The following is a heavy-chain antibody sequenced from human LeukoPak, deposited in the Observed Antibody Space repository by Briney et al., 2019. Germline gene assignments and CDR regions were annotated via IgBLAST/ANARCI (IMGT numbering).Heavy chain of an antibody. CDR1: GYTFTSYG. J-gene: IGHJ4*02. CDR3: ARDQPLRGSTAFDY. V-gene: IGHV1-18*01. Sequence: ASAKVSCKASGYTFTSYGISWVRQAPGQGLEWMGWISAYNGNTNYAQKLQDRVTMTTDTSTSTAYMELRSLRSDDTAVYYCARDQPLRGSTAFDYWGQGTLVTVSS. D-gene: IGHD2-15*01. CDR2: ISAYNGNT.